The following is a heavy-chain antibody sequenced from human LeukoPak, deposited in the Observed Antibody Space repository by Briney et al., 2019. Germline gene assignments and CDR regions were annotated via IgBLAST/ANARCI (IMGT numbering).Heavy chain of an antibody. Sequence: GGSLRLSCAASGFPFSSHAMSWVRQPPGKGLEWVAAISNGKTYYADSVRGRFAISRDDSTNTVYLHMNSLRDEDTALYHCVREAGYCTPVCVKTNWFDPWGQGTLVTVSS. CDR2: ISNGKT. J-gene: IGHJ5*02. V-gene: IGHV3-23*01. D-gene: IGHD2-8*01. CDR1: GFPFSSHA. CDR3: VREAGYCTPVCVKTNWFDP.